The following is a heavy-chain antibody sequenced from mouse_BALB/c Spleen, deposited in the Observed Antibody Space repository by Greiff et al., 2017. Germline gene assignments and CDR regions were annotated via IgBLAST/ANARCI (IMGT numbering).Heavy chain of an antibody. D-gene: IGHD1-1*01. Sequence: EVQLQESGPELVKPGASVKISCKASGYTFTDYNMHWVKQSHGKSLEWIGYIYPYNGGTGYNQKFKSKATLTVDNSSSTAYMELRSLTSEDSAVYYCARWNYGSSLDYWGQGTTLTVSS. V-gene: IGHV1S29*02. CDR3: ARWNYGSSLDY. CDR1: GYTFTDYN. CDR2: IYPYNGGT. J-gene: IGHJ2*01.